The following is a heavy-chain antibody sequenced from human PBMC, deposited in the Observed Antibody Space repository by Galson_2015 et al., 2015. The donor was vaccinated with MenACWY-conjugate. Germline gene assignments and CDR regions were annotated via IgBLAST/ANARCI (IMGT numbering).Heavy chain of an antibody. CDR1: GFTFSSYD. Sequence: SLRLSCAASGFTFSSYDINWVRQAPGKGLEWVSYISSSGSTIYHADSVKGRFTISRDNANNTLYLQMNSLSDEDTAVYYCARSPAVYSGFVFGYWGQGTLVAVSS. V-gene: IGHV3-48*03. J-gene: IGHJ4*02. D-gene: IGHD1-26*01. CDR3: ARSPAVYSGFVFGY. CDR2: ISSSGSTI.